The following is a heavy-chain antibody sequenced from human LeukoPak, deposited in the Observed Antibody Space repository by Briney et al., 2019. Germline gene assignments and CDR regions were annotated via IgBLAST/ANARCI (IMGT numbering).Heavy chain of an antibody. CDR2: ISSSGSTI. J-gene: IGHJ3*02. CDR1: GFTFSSYE. V-gene: IGHV3-48*03. CDR3: ARDRRDLDAFDI. Sequence: PGGSLRLSCAASGFTFSSYEMNWVRQAPGKGLEWVSYISSSGSTIYYADSVKGRFTISRDNAKNSLYPQMNSLRAEDTAVYYCARDRRDLDAFDIWGQGTMVTVSS.